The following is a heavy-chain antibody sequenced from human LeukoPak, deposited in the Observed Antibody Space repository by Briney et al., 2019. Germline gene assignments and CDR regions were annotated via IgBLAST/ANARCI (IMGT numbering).Heavy chain of an antibody. CDR2: IYHSGST. Sequence: SETLSLTCTVSGYSISSGCYWGWIRQPPGKGLEWIGSIYHSGSTYYNPSLKSRVTISVDTSKNQFSLKLSSVTAADTAVYYCARVEWGYYDSSGSYFDCWGQGTLVTVSS. D-gene: IGHD3-22*01. CDR1: GYSISSGCY. J-gene: IGHJ4*02. V-gene: IGHV4-38-2*02. CDR3: ARVEWGYYDSSGSYFDC.